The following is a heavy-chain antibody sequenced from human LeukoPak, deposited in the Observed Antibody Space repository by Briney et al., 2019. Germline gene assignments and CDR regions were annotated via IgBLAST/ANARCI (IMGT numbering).Heavy chain of an antibody. CDR3: ARVAVAGTYFDY. D-gene: IGHD6-19*01. Sequence: GGSLRLSCAASGFTFSSYEMNWVRQAPGKGLEWVSYISSSGSTIYYADSVKGRFTISRDNAKNSLYLQMDSLRAEDAAVYYCARVAVAGTYFDYWGQGTLVTVSS. CDR1: GFTFSSYE. V-gene: IGHV3-48*03. J-gene: IGHJ4*02. CDR2: ISSSGSTI.